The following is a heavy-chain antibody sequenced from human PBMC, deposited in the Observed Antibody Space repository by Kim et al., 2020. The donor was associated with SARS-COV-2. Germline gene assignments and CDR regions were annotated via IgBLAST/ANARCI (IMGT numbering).Heavy chain of an antibody. Sequence: YADSVKGRFTISRDNAKNSLYLQMNSLRAEDTAVYYCARYSSGWYYFDYWGQGTLVTVSS. J-gene: IGHJ4*02. D-gene: IGHD6-19*01. CDR3: ARYSSGWYYFDY. V-gene: IGHV3-11*06.